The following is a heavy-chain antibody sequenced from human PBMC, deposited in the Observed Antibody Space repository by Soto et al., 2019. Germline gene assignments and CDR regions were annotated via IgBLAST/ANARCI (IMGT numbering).Heavy chain of an antibody. CDR2: FDPEDGET. V-gene: IGHV1-24*01. J-gene: IGHJ3*02. Sequence: QVQLVQSGAEVKKPGASVKVSCKVSGYTLTELSMHWVRQAPGKGLEWMGGFDPEDGETIYAQKFQGRVTMTEDTSTDTAYMELSSLRSEDTAVDYCATVFGVYGDYEDAFDIWGQGTMVTVSS. CDR1: GYTLTELS. D-gene: IGHD4-17*01. CDR3: ATVFGVYGDYEDAFDI.